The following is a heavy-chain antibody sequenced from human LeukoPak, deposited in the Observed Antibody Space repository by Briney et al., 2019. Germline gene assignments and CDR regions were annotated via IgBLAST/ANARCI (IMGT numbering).Heavy chain of an antibody. Sequence: SEILSLTCTVSGGSVSSSTSSWGWIRQPPGKGLEWIGSFYYGASNNYNPSLKSRVTISVDTSKNQFSLKLSSVTAAGTAVYYCARQRSGSGSYYADYWGQGTLVTVSS. CDR2: FYYGASN. CDR3: ARQRSGSGSYYADY. J-gene: IGHJ4*02. D-gene: IGHD1-26*01. CDR1: GGSVSSSTSS. V-gene: IGHV4-39*01.